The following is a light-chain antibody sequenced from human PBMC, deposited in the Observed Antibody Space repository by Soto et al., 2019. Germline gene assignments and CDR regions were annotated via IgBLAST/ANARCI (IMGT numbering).Light chain of an antibody. CDR1: HSVTSNY. CDR3: QQYGSSPTT. CDR2: GAS. J-gene: IGKJ1*01. V-gene: IGKV3-20*01. Sequence: EIVLTQSPGTLSLSPGERATLSCRASHSVTSNYLAWYQQKPGQAPRLLFFGASIRATGIPDRFSGSGSGTDFPLTIGRLEPEDSAVYHCQQYGSSPTTFGQGTKVEIK.